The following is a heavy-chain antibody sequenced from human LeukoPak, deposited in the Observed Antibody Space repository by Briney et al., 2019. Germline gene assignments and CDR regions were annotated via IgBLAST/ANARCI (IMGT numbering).Heavy chain of an antibody. J-gene: IGHJ4*02. Sequence: GGSLRLSCAASGFTFSSYGMHWVRQAPGKGLEWVAFIRYDGSNKYYADSVKGRFTISRDNSKNTLYLQMNSLRAEDTAVYYCAKGHVQLWLLDYWGQGTLVTVSS. CDR2: IRYDGSNK. CDR3: AKGHVQLWLLDY. V-gene: IGHV3-30*02. D-gene: IGHD5-18*01. CDR1: GFTFSSYG.